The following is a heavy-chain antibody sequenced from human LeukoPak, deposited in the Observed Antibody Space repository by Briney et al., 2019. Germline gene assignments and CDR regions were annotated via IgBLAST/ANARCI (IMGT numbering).Heavy chain of an antibody. D-gene: IGHD2-21*02. CDR1: GYTFTGYY. J-gene: IGHJ3*02. CDR2: INPNSGCT. Sequence: ASVKVSCKASGYTFTGYYMHWVRQAPGQGLEWMGLINPNSGCTNYAHKFQGRVTMTRDTSISTAYMELSGLRSDDTAVYYCARVPAYCGGDCYSWRLDAFDIWGQGTMVTVSS. CDR3: ARVPAYCGGDCYSWRLDAFDI. V-gene: IGHV1-2*02.